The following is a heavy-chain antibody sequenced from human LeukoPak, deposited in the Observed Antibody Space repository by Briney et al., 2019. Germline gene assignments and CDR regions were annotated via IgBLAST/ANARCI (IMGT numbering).Heavy chain of an antibody. Sequence: GGSLRLSCAASGFTFSSYAMSWVRQAPGKGLEWVSAISGSGGSTYYADSMKGRFTISRDNSKNTLYLQMNSLRAEDTAVYYCAKEGRAAAGTFPRGHFDYWGQGTLVTVSS. CDR3: AKEGRAAAGTFPRGHFDY. CDR2: ISGSGGST. CDR1: GFTFSSYA. D-gene: IGHD6-13*01. J-gene: IGHJ4*02. V-gene: IGHV3-23*01.